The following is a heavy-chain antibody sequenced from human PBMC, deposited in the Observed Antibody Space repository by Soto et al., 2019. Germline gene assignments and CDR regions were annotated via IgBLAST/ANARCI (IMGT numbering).Heavy chain of an antibody. CDR2: INPNSRGT. J-gene: IGHJ5*02. V-gene: IGHV1-2*02. Sequence: ASVKVSCKASGYTFTGYYIHCVRQAPGQGLEWMGWINPNSRGTNYAQTFQGRVPPTRDTSISTAYMELGRLRSDDTAVYYCARDLWKQQRVDWFDPWGQGTRVTVSS. CDR1: GYTFTGYY. D-gene: IGHD6-13*01. CDR3: ARDLWKQQRVDWFDP.